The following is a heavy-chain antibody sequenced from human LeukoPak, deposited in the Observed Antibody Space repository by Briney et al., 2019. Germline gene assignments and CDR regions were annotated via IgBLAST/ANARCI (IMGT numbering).Heavy chain of an antibody. CDR2: IYYSGST. Sequence: SETLSLTCTVSGGSISSSSYYWGWVRQPPGKGLEWIGSIYYSGSTYYNPSLKSRVTISVDTFKNQFSLKLSSVTAADTAVYYCASSPAAIPPERYNWFDPWGQGTLVTVSS. CDR1: GGSISSSSYY. V-gene: IGHV4-39*01. D-gene: IGHD2-2*01. J-gene: IGHJ5*02. CDR3: ASSPAAIPPERYNWFDP.